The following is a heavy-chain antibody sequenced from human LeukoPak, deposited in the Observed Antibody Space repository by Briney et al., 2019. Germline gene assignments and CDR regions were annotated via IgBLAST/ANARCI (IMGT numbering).Heavy chain of an antibody. V-gene: IGHV1-8*01. CDR2: MNPNSGNT. Sequence: ASVKVSCKASGYTFTSYDINWVRQATGQGLEWMGWMNPNSGNTGYAQKFQGRVTMTRNTSISTAYMELSSLRSEDTAVYYCARGFGYYDYVWGSYRPGAAFDIWGQGTMDTVSS. D-gene: IGHD3-16*02. CDR3: ARGFGYYDYVWGSYRPGAAFDI. CDR1: GYTFTSYD. J-gene: IGHJ3*02.